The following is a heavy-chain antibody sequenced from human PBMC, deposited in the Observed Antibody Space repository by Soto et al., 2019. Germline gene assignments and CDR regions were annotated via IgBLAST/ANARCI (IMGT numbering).Heavy chain of an antibody. D-gene: IGHD2-2*01. CDR1: GFTYDKYA. J-gene: IGHJ6*03. V-gene: IGHV3-9*01. Sequence: VQLVESGGGLVQPGRSLRLSCTAAGFTYDKYAMHWVRQAPGKGLEWVSGISWNSGNRGYADAVKGRFTISRDNAKNSLYLQMNSRRAEDTALYYCAKDGVQVVPVALTDYYYYHIDVWGTGTTVTVSS. CDR2: ISWNSGNR. CDR3: AKDGVQVVPVALTDYYYYHIDV.